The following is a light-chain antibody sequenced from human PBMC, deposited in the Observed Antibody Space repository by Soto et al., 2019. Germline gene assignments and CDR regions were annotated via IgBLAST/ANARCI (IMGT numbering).Light chain of an antibody. CDR3: CSYAGGNTYV. CDR1: TSDVGAYNL. J-gene: IGLJ1*01. V-gene: IGLV2-23*01. CDR2: EGT. Sequence: QSALTQPASVSGSPGQSITISCTGTTSDVGAYNLVSWYQRLPGKAPKLLIFEGTKRPSGVSSRFSGSKSGNTASLTIFGLRAEDEADYFCCSYAGGNTYVFGTGTKLTV.